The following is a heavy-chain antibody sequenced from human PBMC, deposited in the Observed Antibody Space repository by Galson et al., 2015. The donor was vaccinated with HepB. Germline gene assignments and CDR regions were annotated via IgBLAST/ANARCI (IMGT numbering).Heavy chain of an antibody. CDR2: IYYSGST. J-gene: IGHJ5*02. D-gene: IGHD2-2*02. V-gene: IGHV4-39*01. CDR3: ARQHCSSTSCYTGLGNWFDP. Sequence: RQPPGKGLEWIGSIYYSGSTYYNPSLKSRVTISVDTSKNQFSLKLSSVTAADTAVYYCARQHCSSTSCYTGLGNWFDPWGQGTLVTVSS.